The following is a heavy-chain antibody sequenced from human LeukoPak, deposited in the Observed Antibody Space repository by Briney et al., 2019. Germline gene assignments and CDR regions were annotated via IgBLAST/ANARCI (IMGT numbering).Heavy chain of an antibody. D-gene: IGHD2-2*02. CDR3: AKGYCISTSCYSDY. Sequence: GGSLRLSCAASGFTFDDYAMHWVRQAPGRGLEWVSGISWNSGSIGYADSVKGRFTISRDNAQNSLYLQMNSLRAEDTALCFCAKGYCISTSCYSDYWGQGTLVTVSS. CDR2: ISWNSGSI. J-gene: IGHJ4*02. CDR1: GFTFDDYA. V-gene: IGHV3-9*01.